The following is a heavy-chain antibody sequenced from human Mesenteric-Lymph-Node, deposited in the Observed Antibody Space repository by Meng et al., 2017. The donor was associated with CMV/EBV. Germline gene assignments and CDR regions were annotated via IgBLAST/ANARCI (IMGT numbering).Heavy chain of an antibody. CDR3: ARDSYCSSTSCYYYFDC. V-gene: IGHV3-48*04. D-gene: IGHD2-2*01. CDR1: GFSFSSYS. J-gene: IGHJ4*02. CDR2: ISSSSSTT. Sequence: GGSLRLSCAASGFSFSSYSMNWVRQAPGKGLEWVSYISSSSSTTYYADSVKGRFTISRDNAKNSLYLQMNSLRAEDTAVYYCARDSYCSSTSCYYYFDCWGQGTLVTVSS.